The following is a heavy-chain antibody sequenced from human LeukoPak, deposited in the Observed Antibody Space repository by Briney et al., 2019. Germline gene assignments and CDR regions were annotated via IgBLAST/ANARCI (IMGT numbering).Heavy chain of an antibody. CDR2: INWNGGST. CDR1: GFTFDDYG. D-gene: IGHD2-15*01. CDR3: ARDPCSGGSCQIFDY. Sequence: GGSLSLSCAASGFTFDDYGMSWVRQAPGKGLEWVSGINWNGGSTGYADSVKGRFTISRDNAKNSLYLQMNSLRAEDTALYYCARDPCSGGSCQIFDYWGQGTLVTVSS. V-gene: IGHV3-20*04. J-gene: IGHJ4*02.